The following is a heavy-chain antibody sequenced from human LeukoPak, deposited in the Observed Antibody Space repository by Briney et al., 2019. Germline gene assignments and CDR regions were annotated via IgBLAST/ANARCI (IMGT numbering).Heavy chain of an antibody. CDR3: ARDKRHSYGRYFAH. J-gene: IGHJ4*02. D-gene: IGHD5-18*01. CDR2: MQSSGNS. V-gene: IGHV4-59*01. CDR1: GDSISNYH. Sequence: PSETLSLTCSVSGDSISNYHWNWIRKPPGKGLEWIAYMQSSGNSKYNPSLKSRATMSVDTSKNQVVLNLSSVTAADTAVYYCARDKRHSYGRYFAHWGQGMLVSVSS.